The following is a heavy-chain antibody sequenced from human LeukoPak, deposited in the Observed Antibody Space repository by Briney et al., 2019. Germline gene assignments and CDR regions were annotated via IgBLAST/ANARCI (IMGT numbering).Heavy chain of an antibody. Sequence: ASVKVSCKASGYTFTSYGISWVRQAPGQGLEWMGWISAYNGNTNYAQKLQGRVTMTTDTSTSTAYMELRSLRSDDTAVYYCAGVEYSSSGPLDDYWGQGTLVTVSS. D-gene: IGHD6-6*01. CDR3: AGVEYSSSGPLDDY. CDR1: GYTFTSYG. J-gene: IGHJ4*02. CDR2: ISAYNGNT. V-gene: IGHV1-18*01.